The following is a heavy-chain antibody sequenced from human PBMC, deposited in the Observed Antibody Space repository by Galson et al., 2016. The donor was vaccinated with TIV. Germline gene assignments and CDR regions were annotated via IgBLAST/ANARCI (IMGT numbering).Heavy chain of an antibody. CDR3: ARDKASGIGVVADY. CDR1: GFIFSSYA. CDR2: VSYDGSNK. Sequence: SLRLSCAASGFIFSSYAMHWVRQAPGKGLEWVAVVSYDGSNKFYADSVKGRFTISRDDSNSTLYLQMKSLRPEDTAIYYCARDKASGIGVVADYWGPGTLVTVSS. D-gene: IGHD2-15*01. J-gene: IGHJ4*02. V-gene: IGHV3-30-3*01.